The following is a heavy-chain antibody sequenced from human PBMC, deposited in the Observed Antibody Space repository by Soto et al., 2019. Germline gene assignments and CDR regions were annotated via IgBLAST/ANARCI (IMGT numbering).Heavy chain of an antibody. Sequence: ASVKVSCKASGGTFSSYTISWVRQAPGQGLEWMGKIIPILAIADYAQKFQGRDTITADKSTSTAYMELSSLRSEDTAVYYCARGVIVATIKIDAFDIWGQGTMVTVSS. CDR1: GGTFSSYT. CDR2: IIPILAIA. D-gene: IGHD5-12*01. V-gene: IGHV1-69*02. J-gene: IGHJ3*02. CDR3: ARGVIVATIKIDAFDI.